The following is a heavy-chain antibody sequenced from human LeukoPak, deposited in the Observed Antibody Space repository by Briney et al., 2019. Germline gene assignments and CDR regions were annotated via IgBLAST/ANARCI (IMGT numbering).Heavy chain of an antibody. CDR2: IYPGDSDT. CDR1: GFSFNMYW. J-gene: IGHJ4*02. V-gene: IGHV5-51*01. Sequence: GESLKISCKGSGFSFNMYWIGWVRQMPGKGLEWMGIIYPGDSDTRYSPSFQGQVTISVGKSISTAYLQWSSLKASDTAMYYCARRQGCSNIACPPDYWGQGTLVTVSS. D-gene: IGHD2-2*01. CDR3: ARRQGCSNIACPPDY.